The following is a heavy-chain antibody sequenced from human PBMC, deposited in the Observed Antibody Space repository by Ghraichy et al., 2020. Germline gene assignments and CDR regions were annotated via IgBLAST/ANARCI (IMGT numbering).Heavy chain of an antibody. D-gene: IGHD5-18*01. V-gene: IGHV4-59*01. Sequence: SETLSLTCTVSGGSISSYYWSWIRQPPGKGLEWIGYIYYSGSTNYNPSLKSRVTISVDTSKNQFSLKLSSVTAADTAVYYCARVDTVDAFDIWGQGTMVTVSS. J-gene: IGHJ3*02. CDR3: ARVDTVDAFDI. CDR1: GGSISSYY. CDR2: IYYSGST.